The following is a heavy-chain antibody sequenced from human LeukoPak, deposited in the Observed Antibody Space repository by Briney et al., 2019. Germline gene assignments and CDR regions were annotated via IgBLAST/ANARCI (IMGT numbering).Heavy chain of an antibody. J-gene: IGHJ4*02. CDR3: ARGGKWELLRFDY. CDR2: IWYDGSNK. D-gene: IGHD1-26*01. Sequence: PGGSLRLSCAASGFTFSSYGMHWVRQAPGKGLEWVAVIWYDGSNKYYADSVKGRFTISRDNSKNTLYLQMNSLRAEDTAVYYCARGGKWELLRFDYWGQGTLVTVSS. CDR1: GFTFSSYG. V-gene: IGHV3-33*01.